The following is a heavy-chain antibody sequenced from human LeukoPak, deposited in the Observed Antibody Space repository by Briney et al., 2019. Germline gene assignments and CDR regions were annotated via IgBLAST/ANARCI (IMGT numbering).Heavy chain of an antibody. CDR3: ARDKHSSSTFDY. CDR2: ISSSSSYI. D-gene: IGHD6-6*01. J-gene: IGHJ4*02. Sequence: PGGSLRLSCAASGFTFSSYSMNWVRQAPGKGLEWVSSISSSSSYIYYADSVKGRFAISRDNAKNSMYLQMNSLRAKDTAVYYCARDKHSSSTFDYWGQGTLVTVSS. V-gene: IGHV3-21*01. CDR1: GFTFSSYS.